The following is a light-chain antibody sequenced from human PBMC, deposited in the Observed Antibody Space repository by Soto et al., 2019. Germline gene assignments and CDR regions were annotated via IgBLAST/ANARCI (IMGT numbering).Light chain of an antibody. J-gene: IGKJ1*01. CDR2: DTS. CDR1: QSVSRF. Sequence: EILLPQSPVTMSFAPVASDQLSLRASQSVSRFLAWYPQKPGLPPSILIYDTSNRATGIPARFSGSGSGTDFTLTISSLEPEDFAMYFCRQRSSWPRTVGQGTKVDIK. CDR3: RQRSSWPRT. V-gene: IGKV3-11*01.